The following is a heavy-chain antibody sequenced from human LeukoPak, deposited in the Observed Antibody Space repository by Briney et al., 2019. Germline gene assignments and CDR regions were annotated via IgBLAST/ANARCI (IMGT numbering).Heavy chain of an antibody. J-gene: IGHJ4*02. CDR2: IIPIFGTA. CDR1: GGTFSSYA. Sequence: SVKVSCKASGGTFSSYAISWVRQAPGQGLEWMGGIIPIFGTANYAQKFRGRVTITADESTSTAYMELSSLRSEDTAVYYCARVIMDYYDSSGYYRGYYFDYWGQGTLVTVSS. CDR3: ARVIMDYYDSSGYYRGYYFDY. V-gene: IGHV1-69*13. D-gene: IGHD3-22*01.